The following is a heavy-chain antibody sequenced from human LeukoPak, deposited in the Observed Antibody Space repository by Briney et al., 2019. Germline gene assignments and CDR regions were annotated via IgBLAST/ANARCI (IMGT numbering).Heavy chain of an antibody. CDR1: GFTFSDYY. Sequence: GGSLRLSCAASGFTFSDYYMSWIRQAPGKGLEWVSYISSSGSTIYYADSVKGRFTISRDNSNNTLYLQMNSLRAEDTAVYYCARAYIVIVPVAIADYWGQGTLVTVSS. J-gene: IGHJ4*02. CDR3: ARAYIVIVPVAIADY. CDR2: ISSSGSTI. V-gene: IGHV3-11*04. D-gene: IGHD2-2*01.